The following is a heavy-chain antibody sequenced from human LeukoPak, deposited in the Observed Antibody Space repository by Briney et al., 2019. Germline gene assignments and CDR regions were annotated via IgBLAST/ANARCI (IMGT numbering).Heavy chain of an antibody. CDR3: ARILRTVTTLDY. J-gene: IGHJ4*02. CDR1: GFTLSSYE. Sequence: PGGSLRLSCAASGFTLSSYEMNWVRQAPGKGLEWVSYISSSGSTIYHADSVKGRFTISRDNAKNSLYLQMNSLRAEDTAVYYCARILRTVTTLDYWGQGTLVTVSS. V-gene: IGHV3-48*03. CDR2: ISSSGSTI. D-gene: IGHD4-17*01.